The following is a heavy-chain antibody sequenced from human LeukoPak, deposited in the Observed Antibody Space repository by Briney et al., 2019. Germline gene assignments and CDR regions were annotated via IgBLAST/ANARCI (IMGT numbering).Heavy chain of an antibody. CDR3: ARSKAYSGYFDY. Sequence: SETLSLTCAVSGGSISSGGYSWSWIRQPPGKGLEWIGYIYHSGSTYYNPSLKSRVTMSADRSKNQFSLKLSSVTAADTAVYYCARSKAYSGYFDYWGQGTLVTVSS. J-gene: IGHJ4*02. D-gene: IGHD4-11*01. CDR2: IYHSGST. CDR1: GGSISSGGYS. V-gene: IGHV4-30-2*01.